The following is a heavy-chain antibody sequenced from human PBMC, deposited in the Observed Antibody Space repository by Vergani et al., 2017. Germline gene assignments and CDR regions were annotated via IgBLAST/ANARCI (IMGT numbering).Heavy chain of an antibody. Sequence: QVQLQQWGAGLLKPSETLSLTCAVYGGSFSGYYWSWIRQPPGKGLEWIGEINHSGSTNYNPSLKSRVTISVDKSKNQFSLKLSSVTAADTAVYYCARDRAGMVRGILDYWGQGTLVIVSS. V-gene: IGHV4-34*01. CDR1: GGSFSGYY. J-gene: IGHJ4*02. CDR2: INHSGST. D-gene: IGHD3-10*01. CDR3: ARDRAGMVRGILDY.